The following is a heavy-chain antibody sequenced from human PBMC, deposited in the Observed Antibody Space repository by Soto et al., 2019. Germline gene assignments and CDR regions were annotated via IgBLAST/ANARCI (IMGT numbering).Heavy chain of an antibody. J-gene: IGHJ6*02. D-gene: IGHD6-6*01. Sequence: PGGSLRLSCAASGFTFSSYAMSWVRQAPGKGLEWVSAISGSGGSTCYADSVKGRFTISRDNSKNTLYLQMNSLRAEDTAVYYCAKLLSSSSSPAYYYYGMDVWGQGTTVTVSS. V-gene: IGHV3-23*01. CDR2: ISGSGGST. CDR1: GFTFSSYA. CDR3: AKLLSSSSSPAYYYYGMDV.